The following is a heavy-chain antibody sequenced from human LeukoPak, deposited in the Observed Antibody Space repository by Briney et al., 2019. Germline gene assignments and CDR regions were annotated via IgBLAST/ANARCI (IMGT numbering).Heavy chain of an antibody. J-gene: IGHJ4*02. CDR2: IYHSGST. V-gene: IGHV4-4*02. D-gene: IGHD3-22*01. Sequence: GSLRLSCAASGFVFSGYWMSWVRQPPGQGLEWIGEIYHSGSTNYNPSLMSRVTMSVDKSKNQFSLKVNSVTAADTAVYYCACYYESSGYRFDYWGQGALVTVSS. CDR3: ACYYESSGYRFDY. CDR1: GFVFSGYW.